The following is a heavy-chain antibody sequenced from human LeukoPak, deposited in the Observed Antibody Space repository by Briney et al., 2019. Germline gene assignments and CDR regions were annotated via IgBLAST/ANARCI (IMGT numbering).Heavy chain of an antibody. CDR1: GGSFSGYY. J-gene: IGHJ4*02. V-gene: IGHV4-34*01. Sequence: SETLSLTCAVYGGSFSGYYWSWIRQPPGKGLEWIGEINHSGSTNYNPSLKSRVTISVDTSKNQFSLKLSSVTAADTAVYYCARVRAVAVYYWGQGTLVTVSS. CDR3: ARVRAVAVYY. CDR2: INHSGST. D-gene: IGHD6-19*01.